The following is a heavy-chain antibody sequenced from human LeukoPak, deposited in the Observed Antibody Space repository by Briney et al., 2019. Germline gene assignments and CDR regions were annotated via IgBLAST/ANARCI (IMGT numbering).Heavy chain of an antibody. CDR2: INHSGST. Sequence: SETLSLTCAVYGGSFSGYYWSWIRQPPGKGLEWIGEINHSGSTNYNPSLKSRVTISVDTSKNQFSLKLSSVTAADTAVYYCARDWYNWKSAYYYGMDVWGQGTTVTVSS. J-gene: IGHJ6*02. CDR3: ARDWYNWKSAYYYGMDV. CDR1: GGSFSGYY. V-gene: IGHV4-34*01. D-gene: IGHD1-1*01.